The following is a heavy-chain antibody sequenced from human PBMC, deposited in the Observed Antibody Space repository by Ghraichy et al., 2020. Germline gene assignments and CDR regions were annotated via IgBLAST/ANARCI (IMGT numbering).Heavy chain of an antibody. CDR3: ARELGGFTLMGMDV. CDR1: GYTFTTYA. J-gene: IGHJ6*02. Sequence: GGSLRLSCKASGYTFTTYAMHWVRQAPGQRLEWMGWINGANGNTKYSQKFQGRVTITRDTSASMFNMELSSLRSEDTAVYYCARELGGFTLMGMDVWGQGTTVTVSS. CDR2: INGANGNT. V-gene: IGHV1-3*01. D-gene: IGHD1-26*01.